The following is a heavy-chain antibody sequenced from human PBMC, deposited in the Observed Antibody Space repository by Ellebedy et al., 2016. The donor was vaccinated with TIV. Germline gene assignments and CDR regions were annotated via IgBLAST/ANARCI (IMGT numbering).Heavy chain of an antibody. D-gene: IGHD2/OR15-2a*01. CDR1: GFTFSTFP. CDR2: VSISGGAT. V-gene: IGHV3-23*01. CDR3: STLSDVSPGGVEY. J-gene: IGHJ4*02. Sequence: GESLKISCAASGFTFSTFPVTWVRQAPGTGLEWVATVSISGGATYYADSVRGRFTISRDNSESTAFLQMHNLRAEDTALYYCSTLSDVSPGGVEYWGLGTLVTVSS.